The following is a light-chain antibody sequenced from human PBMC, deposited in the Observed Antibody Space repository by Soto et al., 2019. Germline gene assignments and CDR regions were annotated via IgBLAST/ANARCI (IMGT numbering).Light chain of an antibody. J-gene: IGKJ5*01. Sequence: TQSPSTLSASVGDRVTLSCRASQSVTTRLAWYQHKPGQAPTLLMSGASNRASGVPVRFSGSGSGTDFTLTITRLEPEDFALYYCQQYGGSPITFGLGTRLEIK. CDR1: QSVTTR. CDR3: QQYGGSPIT. CDR2: GAS. V-gene: IGKV3-20*01.